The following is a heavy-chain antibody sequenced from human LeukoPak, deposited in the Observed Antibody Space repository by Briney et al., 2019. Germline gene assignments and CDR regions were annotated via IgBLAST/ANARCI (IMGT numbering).Heavy chain of an antibody. D-gene: IGHD3-10*01. CDR2: IKQDGSEK. CDR3: ARSSASYHFGMDV. Sequence: GGSLRLSCAASGFTFSSYWMSWVRQAPGKGLEWVANIKQDGSEKYYVDSVKGRFTISRDNAKNSLYLQMNSLRAEDTAVYYCARSSASYHFGMDVWGKGTTVTVSS. V-gene: IGHV3-7*03. CDR1: GFTFSSYW. J-gene: IGHJ6*04.